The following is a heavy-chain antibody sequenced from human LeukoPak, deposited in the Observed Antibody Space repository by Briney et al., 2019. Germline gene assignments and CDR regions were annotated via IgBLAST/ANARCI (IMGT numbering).Heavy chain of an antibody. CDR1: GGSLSSYY. Sequence: SETLSLTRTVSGGSLSSYYWGWIRQRPGKGLGWVGDIYYSGSAHYNPSPKSRVTISVDTPKNPFSLKRSSVSPPPTAAYYSARGSLRYFGFDPWGQGTLVTVSS. D-gene: IGHD3-9*01. J-gene: IGHJ5*02. V-gene: IGHV4-59*01. CDR2: IYYSGSA. CDR3: ARGSLRYFGFDP.